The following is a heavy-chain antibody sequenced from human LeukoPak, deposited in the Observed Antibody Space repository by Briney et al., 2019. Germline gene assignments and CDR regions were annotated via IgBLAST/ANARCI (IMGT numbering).Heavy chain of an antibody. Sequence: GGSLRLSCAASGFTFSSYWMTWIRQAPGKGLEWVANIKQDGSEKYYVDSVKGRFTISRDNAKNSLYLQMNSLRAEDTAVYYCARSYSGYDIFDYWGQGTLVTVSS. D-gene: IGHD5-12*01. CDR3: ARSYSGYDIFDY. J-gene: IGHJ4*02. V-gene: IGHV3-7*03. CDR2: IKQDGSEK. CDR1: GFTFSSYW.